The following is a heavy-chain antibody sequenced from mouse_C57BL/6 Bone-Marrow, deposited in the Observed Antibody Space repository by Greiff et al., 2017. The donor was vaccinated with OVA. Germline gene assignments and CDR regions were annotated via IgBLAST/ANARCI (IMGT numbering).Heavy chain of an antibody. J-gene: IGHJ2*01. D-gene: IGHD2-3*01. CDR1: GYAFSSSW. V-gene: IGHV1-82*01. CDR2: IYPGDGDT. Sequence: QVQLQQSGPELVKPGASVKISCKASGYAFSSSWMNWVKQRPGKGLEWIGRIYPGDGDTNYNGKFKGKATLTADKSSSTAYMQLSRLTSEDSAVYFYALYDPRGGYWGQGTTLTVSS. CDR3: ALYDPRGGY.